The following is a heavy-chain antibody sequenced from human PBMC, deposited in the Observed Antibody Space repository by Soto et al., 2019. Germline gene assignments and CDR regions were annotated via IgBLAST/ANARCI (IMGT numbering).Heavy chain of an antibody. CDR2: IWYDGSNK. V-gene: IGHV3-33*01. Sequence: GGSLRLSCAASGFTFSSYGMHWVRQAPGKGLEWVAVIWYDGSNKYYADSVKGRFTISRDNSKNTLYLQMNSLRAEDTAVYYCARDQSPESNLPDDYWGQGTLVTVSS. CDR3: ARDQSPESNLPDDY. CDR1: GFTFSSYG. J-gene: IGHJ4*02.